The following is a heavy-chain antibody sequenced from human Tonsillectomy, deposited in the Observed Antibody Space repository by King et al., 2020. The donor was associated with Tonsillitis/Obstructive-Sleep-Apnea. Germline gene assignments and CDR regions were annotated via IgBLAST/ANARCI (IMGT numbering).Heavy chain of an antibody. CDR2: ISSTGVSI. V-gene: IGHV3-48*03. D-gene: IGHD3-3*01. CDR1: GFTFSDYE. J-gene: IGHJ4*02. CDR3: AREYPYDIWSGYYPYYFDY. Sequence: VQLVESGGGLVQPGRSLRLSCAASGFTFSDYEMNWVRQAPGKGLEWVSYISSTGVSIYYADSVKGRFTISRDNAKNSLYLQMNSLRAEDTAVYYCAREYPYDIWSGYYPYYFDYWGQGTLVTVSS.